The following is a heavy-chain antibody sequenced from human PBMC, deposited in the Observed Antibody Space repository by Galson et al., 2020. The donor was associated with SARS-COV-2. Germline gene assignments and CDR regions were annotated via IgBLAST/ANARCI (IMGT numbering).Heavy chain of an antibody. CDR2: IFSNDEK. CDR1: GFSLSTTRMG. V-gene: IGHV2-26*01. D-gene: IGHD6-6*01. CDR3: DDRQLVLVYGMDV. Sequence: ESGPTLVKPTETLTLTCTVSGFSLSTTRMGVSWIRQPPGKALEWLAHIFSNDEKSYSTSLKSRLTISKDTSKSQVVLTMTNMDPVDTATYYGDDRQLVLVYGMDVWGQGTTVTVSS. J-gene: IGHJ6*02.